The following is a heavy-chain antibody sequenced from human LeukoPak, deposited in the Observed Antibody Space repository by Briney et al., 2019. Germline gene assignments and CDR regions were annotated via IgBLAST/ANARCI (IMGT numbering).Heavy chain of an antibody. J-gene: IGHJ4*02. V-gene: IGHV4-59*01. Sequence: SETLSLTCTVSGGSISSYYWSWIRQPPGKGLEWIGYFYYSGSTNYNPSLKSRVTISVDTSKNQFSLKLSSVTAADTAVYYCASAYYYDSSGYNDAYYFDYWGQGTLVTVSS. CDR1: GGSISSYY. CDR2: FYYSGST. CDR3: ASAYYYDSSGYNDAYYFDY. D-gene: IGHD3-22*01.